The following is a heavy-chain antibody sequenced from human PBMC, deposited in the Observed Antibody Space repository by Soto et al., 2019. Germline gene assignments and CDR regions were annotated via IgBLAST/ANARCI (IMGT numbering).Heavy chain of an antibody. J-gene: IGHJ4*02. CDR1: GGSIHNSHSF. CDR3: GRVVEGATRHTDFDS. CDR2: VYYSGGA. Sequence: SSTLSLTCAVSGGSIHNSHSFWGWIRQPPGKGLEFIGSVYYSGGAYYNPSLESRVTVSVDPSKNQFSLRLNSVTAADTSVYYCGRVVEGATRHTDFDSWGPGTLVTGS. D-gene: IGHD2-15*01. V-gene: IGHV4-39*01.